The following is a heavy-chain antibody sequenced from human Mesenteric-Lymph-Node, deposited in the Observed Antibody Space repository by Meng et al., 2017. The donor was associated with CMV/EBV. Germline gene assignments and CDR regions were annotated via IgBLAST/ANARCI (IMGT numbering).Heavy chain of an antibody. CDR2: ISSSGNNV. CDR3: ARGGGLPDY. J-gene: IGHJ4*02. D-gene: IGHD5-18*01. CDR1: GFIFSSYE. V-gene: IGHV3-48*03. Sequence: GGSLRLSCAASGFIFSSYEFNWVRQAPGKGLEWVSYISSSGNNVYYADPVKGRFTVSKDNAKNSLYLQMNSLRAEDTAVYYCARGGGLPDYWGQGTLVTVSS.